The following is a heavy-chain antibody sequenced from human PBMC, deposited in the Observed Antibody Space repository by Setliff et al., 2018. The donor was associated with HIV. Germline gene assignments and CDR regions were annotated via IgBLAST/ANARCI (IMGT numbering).Heavy chain of an antibody. J-gene: IGHJ6*02. CDR1: GGSISSGSYY. Sequence: SETLSLTCTVSGGSISSGSYYWSWIRQPAGKGLEWIGRMYSSGSTNYNPSLKSRVTISIDTSKNQLSLKLSSVTAADTAVYYCARDRGRGSGSPTRKYYYYGMDVWGQGTTVTVSS. V-gene: IGHV4-61*02. D-gene: IGHD3-10*01. CDR2: MYSSGST. CDR3: ARDRGRGSGSPTRKYYYYGMDV.